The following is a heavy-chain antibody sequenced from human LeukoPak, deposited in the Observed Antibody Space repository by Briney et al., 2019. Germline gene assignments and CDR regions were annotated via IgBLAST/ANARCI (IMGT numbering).Heavy chain of an antibody. D-gene: IGHD6-13*01. CDR3: ARVRLAAERTCFDC. CDR1: GFTYSSYA. CDR2: ISAFGDGT. V-gene: IGHV3-23*01. Sequence: GGSLRLSCAASGFTYSSYAMSWVRQAPGKGVEWVSTISAFGDGTYLADSVKGRFTISRDNAKNSLYLQMDSLRAETTAVYSCARVRLAAERTCFDCWGQGTLVTVSS. J-gene: IGHJ4*02.